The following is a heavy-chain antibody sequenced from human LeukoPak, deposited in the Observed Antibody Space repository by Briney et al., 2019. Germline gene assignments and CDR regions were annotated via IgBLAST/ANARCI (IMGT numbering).Heavy chain of an antibody. D-gene: IGHD3-10*01. CDR1: GGSISSYY. J-gene: IGHJ4*02. V-gene: IGHV4-59*08. Sequence: SETLSLTCTVSGGSISSYYWSWIRQPPGKGLEWIWYIYYSGSTNYNPSLKSRVTISVDTSKNQFSLKLSSVTAADTAVYYCARLELGLWFGELWWVFDFWGQGTLVTVSS. CDR2: IYYSGST. CDR3: ARLELGLWFGELWWVFDF.